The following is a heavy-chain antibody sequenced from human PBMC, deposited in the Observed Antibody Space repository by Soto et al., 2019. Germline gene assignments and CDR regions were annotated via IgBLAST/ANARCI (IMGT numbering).Heavy chain of an antibody. V-gene: IGHV1-69*13. CDR3: ASHSYDSSGYSGWGGYYYGMDV. CDR2: IIPIFGTA. Sequence: SVKVSCKASGGTFSSYAISWVRQAPGQGLEWMGGIIPIFGTANYAQKFQGRVTITADESTSTAYMELSSLRSEDTAVYYCASHSYDSSGYSGWGGYYYGMDVWGQGTTVTVSS. CDR1: GGTFSSYA. D-gene: IGHD3-22*01. J-gene: IGHJ6*02.